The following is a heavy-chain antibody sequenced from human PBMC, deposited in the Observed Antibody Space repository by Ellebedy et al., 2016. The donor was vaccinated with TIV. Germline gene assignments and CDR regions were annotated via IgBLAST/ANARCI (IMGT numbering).Heavy chain of an antibody. CDR2: IRSKANNYAT. D-gene: IGHD6-25*01. J-gene: IGHJ6*02. CDR1: GFTFSGFA. Sequence: PGGSLRLSCAASGFTFSGFAIHFVRQASGKGLEWVGRIRSKANNYATEYTASVKGRFTISRDDSKNTAYLQINSLKADDTAVYYCTRPAATYYGMDVWGQGTTVTVSS. V-gene: IGHV3-73*01. CDR3: TRPAATYYGMDV.